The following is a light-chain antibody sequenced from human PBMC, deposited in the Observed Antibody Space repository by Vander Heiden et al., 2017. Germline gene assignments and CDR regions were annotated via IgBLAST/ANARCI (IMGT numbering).Light chain of an antibody. CDR1: NIGSKS. CDR2: DDS. V-gene: IGLV3-21*02. J-gene: IGLJ2*01. Sequence: SYVLTHPPSVSVAPGLTARIPSGGKNIGSKSVQWYQQKPGQAPVLVVYDDSDRSSGIPERFSGSNSGNTATLTISRVEAGDEADYYCQVWDSSSDHVVFGGGTKLTVL. CDR3: QVWDSSSDHVV.